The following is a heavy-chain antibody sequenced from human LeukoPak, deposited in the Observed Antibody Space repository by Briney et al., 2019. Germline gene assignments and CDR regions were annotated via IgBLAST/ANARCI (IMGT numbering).Heavy chain of an antibody. CDR2: ISSSSSTI. CDR1: GITFSSYS. D-gene: IGHD1-1*01. Sequence: GGSLRLSCAASGITFSSYSMNWVRQAPGKGLEWVSYISSSSSTIYYADSVKGRYTISRDNAENSLYLQMNSLRAEDTAVYYCAREVQLERQIDYWGQGTLVTVSS. J-gene: IGHJ4*02. CDR3: AREVQLERQIDY. V-gene: IGHV3-48*01.